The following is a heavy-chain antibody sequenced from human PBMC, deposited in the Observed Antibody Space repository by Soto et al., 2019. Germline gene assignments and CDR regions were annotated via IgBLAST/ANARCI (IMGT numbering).Heavy chain of an antibody. CDR3: ARLDNYGDFYYYYGMDV. CDR2: INAGNGNT. Sequence: QVQLVQSGAEVKKPGASVKVSCKASGYTFTSYAMHWVRQAPGQRLECMGWINAGNGNTKYSQKFQGRVTITRDTSASTAYMELSSLRSEDTAVYYCARLDNYGDFYYYYGMDVWGQGTTVTVSS. J-gene: IGHJ6*02. V-gene: IGHV1-3*01. CDR1: GYTFTSYA. D-gene: IGHD4-17*01.